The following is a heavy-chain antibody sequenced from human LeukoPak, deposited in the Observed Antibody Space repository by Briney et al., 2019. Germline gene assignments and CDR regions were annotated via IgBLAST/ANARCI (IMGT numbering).Heavy chain of an antibody. Sequence: SETLSLTCAVYGGSSSGYYWSWIRQPPGKGLEWIGEINHSGSTNYNPSLKSRVTISVDTSKNQFSLKLSSVTAADTAVYYCARFPSSRGWFDPWGQGTLVTVSS. CDR1: GGSSSGYY. J-gene: IGHJ5*02. CDR3: ARFPSSRGWFDP. D-gene: IGHD6-13*01. CDR2: INHSGST. V-gene: IGHV4-34*01.